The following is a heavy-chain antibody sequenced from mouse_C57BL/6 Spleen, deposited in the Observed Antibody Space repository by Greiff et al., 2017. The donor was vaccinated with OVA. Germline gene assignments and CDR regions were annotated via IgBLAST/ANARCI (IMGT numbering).Heavy chain of an antibody. D-gene: IGHD1-1*01. CDR2: ISSGGDYI. CDR1: GFTFSSYA. Sequence: EVKLVESGAGLVKPGGSLKLSCAASGFTFSSYAMSWVRQTPEKRLEWVAYISSGGDYIYYADTVKGRFTISRDNARNTLYLQMSSLKSEDTAMYYCTRDYYGSSLHWYFDVWGTGTTVTVSS. J-gene: IGHJ1*03. V-gene: IGHV5-9-1*02. CDR3: TRDYYGSSLHWYFDV.